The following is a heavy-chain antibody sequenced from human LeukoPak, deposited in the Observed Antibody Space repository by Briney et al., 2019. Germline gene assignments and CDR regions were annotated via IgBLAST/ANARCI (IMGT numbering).Heavy chain of an antibody. CDR3: ARQPGAGWFDP. Sequence: GESLKISCRASGYSFSSSWIGWARQMPGKGLEWMAIINPGDSDTRYSPSFQGQVTISADKSISTVYLQWGSLKASDTAMYYCARQPGAGWFDPWGQGTLVTVSS. J-gene: IGHJ5*02. D-gene: IGHD3-10*01. CDR2: INPGDSDT. CDR1: GYSFSSSW. V-gene: IGHV5-51*01.